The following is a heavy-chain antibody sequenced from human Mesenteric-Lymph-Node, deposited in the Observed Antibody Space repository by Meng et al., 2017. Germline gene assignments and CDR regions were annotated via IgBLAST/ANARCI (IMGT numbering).Heavy chain of an antibody. Sequence: GGSLRLSCVASGFTFSTYWMHWVRQAPGKGLVWVSRIKSDGSSTNYADSVKGRFTISRDNSKNTLYLQMNSLRAEDTAVYYWAREAGGDYWVYFDPWGQGTLVTVSS. CDR1: GFTFSTYW. D-gene: IGHD4-17*01. CDR2: IKSDGSST. V-gene: IGHV3-74*01. CDR3: AREAGGDYWVYFDP. J-gene: IGHJ4*02.